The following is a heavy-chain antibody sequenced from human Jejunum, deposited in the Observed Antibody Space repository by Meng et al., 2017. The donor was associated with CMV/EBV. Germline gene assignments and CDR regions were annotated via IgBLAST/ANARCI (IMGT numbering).Heavy chain of an antibody. V-gene: IGHV1-3*01. J-gene: IGHJ4*02. D-gene: IGHD5-24*01. Sequence: KVSCKASGYTFPNYAIHWVRQAPGQRLECMGWRDAGNGNTKYSQKFQGRVTITRDTSATTAHLELSSLRSEDTAVYYCARVAGWHFDYWGQGTLVTVSS. CDR1: GYTFPNYA. CDR2: RDAGNGNT. CDR3: ARVAGWHFDY.